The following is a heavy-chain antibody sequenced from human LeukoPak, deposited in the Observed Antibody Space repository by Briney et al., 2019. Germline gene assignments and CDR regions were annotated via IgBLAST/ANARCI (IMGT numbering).Heavy chain of an antibody. CDR1: GGSISSSSYY. D-gene: IGHD5-12*01. CDR3: ARDSYDYDTIVATIARDY. V-gene: IGHV4-39*07. J-gene: IGHJ4*02. CDR2: IYHSGST. Sequence: PSETLSLTCTVSGGSISSSSYYWGWIRRPPGKGLEWIGSIYHSGSTYYNPSLKSRVTISVDTSKNQFSLKLSSVTAADTAVYYCARDSYDYDTIVATIARDYWSQGTLVTVSS.